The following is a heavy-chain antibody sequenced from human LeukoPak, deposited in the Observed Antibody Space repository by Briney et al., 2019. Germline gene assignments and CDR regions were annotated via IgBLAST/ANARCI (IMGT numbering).Heavy chain of an antibody. CDR2: IWFDGSNK. V-gene: IGHV3-33*01. CDR3: ARDRRIAARFNAFDI. J-gene: IGHJ3*02. CDR1: GFTFSNYG. Sequence: GWSLRLSCSASGFTFSNYGMHWVRQAPGKGLEWVAVIWFDGSNKYYAESVKGRFTISRDNSKNTLYLQMDSLRAEDTAVYYCARDRRIAARFNAFDIWGQGTMVTVSS. D-gene: IGHD6-6*01.